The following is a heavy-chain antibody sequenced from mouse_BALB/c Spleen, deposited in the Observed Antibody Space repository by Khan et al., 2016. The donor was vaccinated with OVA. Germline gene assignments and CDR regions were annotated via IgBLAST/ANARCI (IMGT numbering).Heavy chain of an antibody. CDR3: ARDFGSSYGWFAY. D-gene: IGHD1-1*01. V-gene: IGHV9-3*02. CDR1: GYTFTNYG. Sequence: QIQLVPSGPELKKPGETVKISCKASGYTFTNYGMNWVKQAPGKGLKWMGWINTNTGEPTYGEEFKGRFAFSLETSASTAYLQINNLKNEDTATCFCARDFGSSYGWFAYWSQGTLVTVSA. CDR2: INTNTGEP. J-gene: IGHJ3*01.